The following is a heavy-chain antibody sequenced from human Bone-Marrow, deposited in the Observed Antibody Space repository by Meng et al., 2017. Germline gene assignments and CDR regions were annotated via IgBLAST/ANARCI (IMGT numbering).Heavy chain of an antibody. CDR2: ISSNSVYV. Sequence: EVQLVESGGGLVKLGGSLRLSCASSGFIFSLYSMYWVRQAPGKGLEWVSSISSNSVYVYHADSVKGRFSISRDNADNSLYLQMNSLRAEDTAVYFCARGYCSSTTCSVDYWGQGTLVTVSS. CDR1: GFIFSLYS. CDR3: ARGYCSSTTCSVDY. V-gene: IGHV3-21*01. J-gene: IGHJ4*02. D-gene: IGHD2-2*01.